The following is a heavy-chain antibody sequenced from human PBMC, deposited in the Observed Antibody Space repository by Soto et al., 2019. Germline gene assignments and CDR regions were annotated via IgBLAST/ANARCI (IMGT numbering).Heavy chain of an antibody. CDR1: GFTFSAYG. Sequence: QVQLVESGGGVVQPGTSLRLSCAASGFTFSAYGMHWVRQAPGKGLEWVALMVSDGSKIYYADSVKGRFTISRDNSKNPLYLQMDSLRAEDMGVYCRAREATSGTSRGFWIDSWGQGTLVAVSS. J-gene: IGHJ4*02. CDR3: AREATSGTSRGFWIDS. CDR2: MVSDGSKI. D-gene: IGHD1-1*01. V-gene: IGHV3-33*01.